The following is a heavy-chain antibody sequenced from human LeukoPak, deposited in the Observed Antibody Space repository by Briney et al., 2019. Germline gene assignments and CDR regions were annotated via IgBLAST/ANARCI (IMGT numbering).Heavy chain of an antibody. V-gene: IGHV3-7*01. D-gene: IGHD2-8*01. CDR2: INQNGSGK. J-gene: IGHJ5*02. CDR3: ARAFGVGLRYNWFDP. Sequence: PGGSLRLSCAGSGFTLSDYWMSWVRQAPGQGLEWVANINQNGSGKNYVDSVKGRFTISRDNARNSLYLQMNSLRAEDTAVYYCARAFGVGLRYNWFDPWGQGTLVTVSS. CDR1: GFTLSDYW.